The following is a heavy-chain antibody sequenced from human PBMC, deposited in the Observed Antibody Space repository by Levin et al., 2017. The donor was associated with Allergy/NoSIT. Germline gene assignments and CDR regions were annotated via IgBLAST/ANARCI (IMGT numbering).Heavy chain of an antibody. J-gene: IGHJ4*02. CDR1: GFTFSSYS. V-gene: IGHV3-21*01. D-gene: IGHD3-10*01. Sequence: GESLKISCAASGFTFSSYSMNWVRQAPGKGLEWVSSISSSSSYIYYAHSVKGRFTISRDNAKNSLYLQMNSLRAEDTAVYYCAREPVRGVSWGQGTLVTVSS. CDR2: ISSSSSYI. CDR3: AREPVRGVS.